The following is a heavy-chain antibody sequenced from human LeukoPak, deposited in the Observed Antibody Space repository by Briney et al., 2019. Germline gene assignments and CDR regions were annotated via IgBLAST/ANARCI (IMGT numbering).Heavy chain of an antibody. CDR3: ARDSSGSTSSLPGTNWFNP. CDR1: GGSITGYY. CDR2: IYTIGRL. V-gene: IGHV4-4*07. J-gene: IGHJ5*02. Sequence: KTSETLSLTCTVSGGSITGYYWSWIRQPAGKGLEWIGRIYTIGRLNYNASLESRVTISVDTSKNQFSLKQNSVTAADTPVYYCARDSSGSTSSLPGTNWFNPWGQGTLVTVSS. D-gene: IGHD6-6*01.